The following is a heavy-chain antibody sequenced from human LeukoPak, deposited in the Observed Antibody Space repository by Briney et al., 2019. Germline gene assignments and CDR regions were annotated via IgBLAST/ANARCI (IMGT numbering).Heavy chain of an antibody. J-gene: IGHJ4*02. V-gene: IGHV4-34*01. CDR3: ASIHPVNSSSWYMTDY. D-gene: IGHD6-13*01. CDR1: GGSFSGYY. CDR2: INHSGST. Sequence: PSEALSLTCAVYGGSFSGYYWSWIRQPPGKGLEWIGEINHSGSTNYNPSLKSRVTISVDTSKNQFSLKLSSVTAADTAVYYCASIHPVNSSSWYMTDYWGQGTLVTVSS.